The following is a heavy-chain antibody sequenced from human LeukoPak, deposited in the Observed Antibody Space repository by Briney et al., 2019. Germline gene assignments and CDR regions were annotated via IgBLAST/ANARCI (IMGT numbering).Heavy chain of an antibody. CDR2: ISHGDCDT. Sequence: GGSLQIFPNGSGFHFTSQLDGWGRQVPGKGLEEMGIISHGDCDTRYRPSFQGQVTISADKSSSNTYLQWTSLQAADTAMNSCARLIVVVTRRMYFVHWGRGTLVSVSS. CDR3: ARLIVVVTRRMYFVH. D-gene: IGHD2-21*02. J-gene: IGHJ1*01. V-gene: IGHV5-51*01. CDR1: GFHFTSQL.